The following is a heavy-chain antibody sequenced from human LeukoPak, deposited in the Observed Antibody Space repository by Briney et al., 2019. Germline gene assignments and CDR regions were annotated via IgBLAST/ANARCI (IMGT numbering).Heavy chain of an antibody. D-gene: IGHD3-10*01. CDR1: GFTFGDYA. V-gene: IGHV3-30*02. J-gene: IGHJ4*02. Sequence: GGSLRLSCTASGFTFGDYAMSWVRQAPGKGLEWVAFIRYDGSNKYYADSVKGRFTISRDNSKNTLYLQMNSLRAEDTAVYYCAKASGDLILDPFDYWGQGTLVTVSS. CDR3: AKASGDLILDPFDY. CDR2: IRYDGSNK.